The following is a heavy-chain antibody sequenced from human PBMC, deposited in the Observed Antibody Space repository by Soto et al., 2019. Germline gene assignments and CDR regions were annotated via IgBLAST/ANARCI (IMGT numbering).Heavy chain of an antibody. CDR1: GFVFGSYA. J-gene: IGHJ5*02. CDR3: TRPTCAGGNCYFAH. D-gene: IGHD2-21*01. V-gene: IGHV3-30-3*01. CDR2: IMYDGNTE. Sequence: VGSLRLSCAASGFVFGSYAMHWVRQAPGKGLEWVAVIMYDGNTEYYADSVKGRFTLSRDNSKNILSVQMNSLRAEDTAVYYCTRPTCAGGNCYFAHWGRGTLVTVSS.